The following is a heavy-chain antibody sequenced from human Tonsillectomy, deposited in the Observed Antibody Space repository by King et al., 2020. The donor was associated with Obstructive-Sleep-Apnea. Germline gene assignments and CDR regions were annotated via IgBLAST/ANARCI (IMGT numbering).Heavy chain of an antibody. J-gene: IGHJ4*02. CDR2: IYYSGGT. D-gene: IGHD2-21*01. Sequence: QLQESGPGLVKPSETLSLTCTVSGDSISTSYYWSWIRQPPGKGLEWIWGIYYSGGTYYNPALKSRLTISVDTSKNHFSLNLSSVTAADTAVYFCARGPSLGEENDYWGQGTLVTVSS. CDR1: GDSISTSYY. CDR3: ARGPSLGEENDY. V-gene: IGHV4-39*07.